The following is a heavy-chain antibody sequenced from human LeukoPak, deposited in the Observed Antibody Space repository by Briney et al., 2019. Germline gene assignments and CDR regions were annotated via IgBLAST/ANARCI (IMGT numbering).Heavy chain of an antibody. CDR1: GFTFSDYY. CDR2: ISSSGSGGNTI. CDR3: AREALRRSYYGMDV. D-gene: IGHD2-15*01. J-gene: IGHJ6*02. V-gene: IGHV3-11*01. Sequence: PGRTLRLSCAASGFTFSDYYMSWIRQAPGTGLEWVSYISSSGSGGNTIYYADSVKGRFTITRDNAQNSLFLQMNSLRAEDTAVYYFAREALRRSYYGMDVWGLGTTVTVSS.